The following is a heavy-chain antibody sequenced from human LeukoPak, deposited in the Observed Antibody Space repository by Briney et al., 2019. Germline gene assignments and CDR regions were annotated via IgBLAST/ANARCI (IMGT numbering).Heavy chain of an antibody. CDR1: GFTFNTYY. CDR3: VRLAVTDTNY. D-gene: IGHD2-21*02. J-gene: IGHJ4*02. CDR2: INADGTIT. V-gene: IGHV3-74*01. Sequence: GGSLRLSCVASGFTFNTYYMHWVRQAPGERLVWVSFINADGTITKYADSVKGRFTISRDNAKSTVYLQMNGLRVEDTAMYYCVRLAVTDTNYWGQGSPVTVSS.